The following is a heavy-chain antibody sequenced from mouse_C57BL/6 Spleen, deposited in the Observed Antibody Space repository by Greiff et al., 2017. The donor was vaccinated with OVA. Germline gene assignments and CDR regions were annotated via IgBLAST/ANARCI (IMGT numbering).Heavy chain of an antibody. CDR3: AKHEDWAPYYDY. CDR1: GYTFTEYT. Sequence: QVQLKQSGAELVKPGASVKLSCKASGYTFTEYTIHWVKQRPGQGLEWIGWFYPGSGSTKYNEKFKDKATLTADKSSSTAYMALSRLTSEASAVYFCAKHEDWAPYYDYWGQGTTLTVSS. V-gene: IGHV1-62-2*01. D-gene: IGHD4-1*01. CDR2: FYPGSGST. J-gene: IGHJ2*01.